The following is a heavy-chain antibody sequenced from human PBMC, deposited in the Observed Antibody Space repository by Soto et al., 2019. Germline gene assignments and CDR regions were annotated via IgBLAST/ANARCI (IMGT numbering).Heavy chain of an antibody. CDR1: GGSISNAAYS. D-gene: IGHD5-18*01. CDR3: ARERGGYGLFDS. CDR2: IYPSGMP. Sequence: QLQLQESGSGLVKPSHTLSLTCTVSGGSISNAAYSWSWIRQPPGKGLEWIGYIYPSGMPFYNPSLRSRVPISIDRSNDQFSLNLKSVTAADTAVYYCARERGGYGLFDSWGQGTLVTVSS. J-gene: IGHJ4*02. V-gene: IGHV4-30-2*01.